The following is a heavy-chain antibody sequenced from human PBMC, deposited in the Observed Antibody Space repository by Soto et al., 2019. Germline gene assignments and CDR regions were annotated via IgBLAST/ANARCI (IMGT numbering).Heavy chain of an antibody. CDR2: ISYDGSNK. D-gene: IGHD3-9*01. J-gene: IGHJ6*03. CDR1: GFTFSSYG. Sequence: PGGSLRLSCAASGFTFSSYGMHWVRQAPGKGLEWVAVISYDGSNKYYADSVKGRFTISRDNSKNTLYLQMNSLRAEDTAVYYCAKDGAYYDILTGYNSYYYYMDVWGKGTTVTVSS. CDR3: AKDGAYYDILTGYNSYYYYMDV. V-gene: IGHV3-30*18.